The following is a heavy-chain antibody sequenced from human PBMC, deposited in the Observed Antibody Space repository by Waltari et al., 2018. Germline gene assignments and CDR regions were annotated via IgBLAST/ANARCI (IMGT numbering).Heavy chain of an antibody. CDR1: GGSLSSSSYY. CDR2: IYYRGST. V-gene: IGHV4-39*01. D-gene: IGHD3-22*01. CDR3: ARSPHYYDSSGYEYYYYYMDV. J-gene: IGHJ6*03. Sequence: QLQLQESGPGLVKPSETLSLTCIVSGGSLSSSSYYWGWIRPPPGKGLGWIGSIYYRGSTYYNPSLKSRVTISVDTSKNQFSLKLSSVTAADTAVYYCARSPHYYDSSGYEYYYYYMDVWDKGTTVTVSS.